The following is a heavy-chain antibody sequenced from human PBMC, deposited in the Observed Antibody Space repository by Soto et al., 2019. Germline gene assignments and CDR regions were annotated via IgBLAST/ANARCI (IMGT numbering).Heavy chain of an antibody. Sequence: EVQLVESGGGLVKPGGSLRLSCAASGFTFSSYSMNWVRQAPGKGLEWVSSISSSSSYIYYADSVKGRFTISRDNAKNSLYLQMNSLRAEDKAVYYCARGAPQANFWSGYYGGGDYWGQGTLVTVSS. V-gene: IGHV3-21*01. D-gene: IGHD3-3*01. CDR3: ARGAPQANFWSGYYGGGDY. CDR1: GFTFSSYS. CDR2: ISSSSSYI. J-gene: IGHJ4*02.